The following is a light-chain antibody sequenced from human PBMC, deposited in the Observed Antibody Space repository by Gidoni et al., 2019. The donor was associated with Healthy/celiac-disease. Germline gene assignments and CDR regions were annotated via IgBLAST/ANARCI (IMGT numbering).Light chain of an antibody. J-gene: IGLJ2*01. CDR3: QAWDSSTVV. V-gene: IGLV3-1*01. CDR1: KLGDKY. CDR2: QDS. Sequence: SYELTQPPSVSVSPGQTASITCSGDKLGDKYACWYQQKPGQSPMLVIYQDSKRPSGIHERFSGSNTGNTATLTISGTQAMDEADYYCQAWDSSTVVFGGGTKLTV.